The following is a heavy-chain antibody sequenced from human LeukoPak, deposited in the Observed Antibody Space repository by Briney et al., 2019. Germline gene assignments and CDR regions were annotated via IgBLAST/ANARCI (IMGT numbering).Heavy chain of an antibody. CDR1: GFTFSSYS. CDR3: ARDSRALIDY. D-gene: IGHD2-2*01. CDR2: ISSSSSYM. Sequence: GGSLRLSCAASGFTFSSYSMNWVRQAPGKGLEWVSSISSSSSYMYYADSVKGRFTISRDNAKNSLYLQMNSLRAEDTAVYYCARDSRALIDYWGQGTLVTVSS. V-gene: IGHV3-21*01. J-gene: IGHJ4*02.